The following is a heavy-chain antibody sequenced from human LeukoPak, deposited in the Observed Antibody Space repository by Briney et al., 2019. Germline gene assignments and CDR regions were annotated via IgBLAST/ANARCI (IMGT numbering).Heavy chain of an antibody. Sequence: ASVKVSSKAYGYTFTHYYMHWVRHAPEQGLEWMGRINPSSGSTANAKKFPDRRTLTRDMSASTLDMALSSLGSEDTAVYCSARRGDRGNHADYWGQGTLVTVSS. V-gene: IGHV1-46*01. CDR1: GYTFTHYY. D-gene: IGHD1-14*01. CDR2: INPSSGST. J-gene: IGHJ4*02. CDR3: ARRGDRGNHADY.